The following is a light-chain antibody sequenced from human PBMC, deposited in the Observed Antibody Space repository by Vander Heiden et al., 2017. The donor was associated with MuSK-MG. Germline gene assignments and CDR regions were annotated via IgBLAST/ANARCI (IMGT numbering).Light chain of an antibody. Sequence: SYELTQPPSVSVSPGQTARLTCSGDKLGDKYACWYQQKPGQSPGTVIYQDNKRPSGIPERFSGSNSGNTATLTISGTQAVDEADYYCQAWDSSTVVFGGGTKLTVL. J-gene: IGLJ3*02. CDR2: QDN. CDR1: KLGDKY. V-gene: IGLV3-1*01. CDR3: QAWDSSTVV.